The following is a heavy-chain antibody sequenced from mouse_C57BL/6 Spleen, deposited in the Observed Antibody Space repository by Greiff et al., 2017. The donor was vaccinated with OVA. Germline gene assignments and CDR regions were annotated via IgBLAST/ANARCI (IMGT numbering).Heavy chain of an antibody. J-gene: IGHJ2*01. V-gene: IGHV3-8*01. CDR3: ARGCLLHY. CDR2: ISYSGST. CDR1: GYSIPSAY. D-gene: IGHD1-1*01. Sequence: EVQLLESGPGLAKPSPTLTLPCSVTGYSIPSAYCNWIRKFPGNKLEYMGYISYSGSTYYNPSLKSRISITRDTSKNQYYLQLNSVTTEDTATYYCARGCLLHYWGEGPPLTVSS.